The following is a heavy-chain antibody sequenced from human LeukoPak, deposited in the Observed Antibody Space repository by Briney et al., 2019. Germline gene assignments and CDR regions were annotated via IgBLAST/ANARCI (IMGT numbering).Heavy chain of an antibody. CDR1: GYTFTGYY. CDR2: INPNSGGT. CDR3: AGSYYYGSGRSFDY. D-gene: IGHD3-10*01. Sequence: ASVKVSCKASGYTFTGYYMHWVRQAPGQGLEWMGWINPNSGGTNYAQKFQGRVTMTRDTSISTAYMELSRLRSDDTAVYYCAGSYYYGSGRSFDYWGQGTLVTVPS. J-gene: IGHJ4*02. V-gene: IGHV1-2*02.